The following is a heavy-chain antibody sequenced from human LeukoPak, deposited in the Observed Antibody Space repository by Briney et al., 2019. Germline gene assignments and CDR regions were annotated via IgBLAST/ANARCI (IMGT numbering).Heavy chain of an antibody. CDR1: GFTFNSYA. CDR3: GKTTTGYSSGRYPGWPVDY. Sequence: GGSLRLSCAPSGFTFNSYAMYWVRQAPGKGLEWVSGIFGSGGSAHYGDSVKGRFTISRDNSKNTVYLQMDSLRVEDTAVYYCGKTTTGYSSGRYPGWPVDYWGQGTLVTVSS. D-gene: IGHD6-19*01. V-gene: IGHV3-23*01. CDR2: IFGSGGSA. J-gene: IGHJ4*02.